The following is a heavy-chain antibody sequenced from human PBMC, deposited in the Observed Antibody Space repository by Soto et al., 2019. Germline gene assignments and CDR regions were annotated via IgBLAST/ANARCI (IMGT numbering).Heavy chain of an antibody. V-gene: IGHV1-2*02. CDR3: GRGRSGQIVVFY. CDR1: GYTFTGHY. J-gene: IGHJ4*02. D-gene: IGHD1-26*01. CDR2: IGPESGAT. Sequence: ASVKVSCKTSGYTFTGHYIHWVRQAPQQGPEWVGEIGPESGATRYAQKFRGRVTMTMDTSITTVYMELKNLSPDDTAVYYCGRGRSGQIVVFYWGQGTPVTVS.